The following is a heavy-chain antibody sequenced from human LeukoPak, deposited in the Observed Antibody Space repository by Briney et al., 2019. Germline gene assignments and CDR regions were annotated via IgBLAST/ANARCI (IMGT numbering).Heavy chain of an antibody. D-gene: IGHD5-24*01. Sequence: GGSLRLSCAASGINFRSSGMHWVRQAPGKGLEWVTFIQNDGSDKSYAASVKGRFTISRDNFNNILYLQMNSLRAEDTAVYYCAKDYNYGFDYWGQGAQVTVSA. CDR2: IQNDGSDK. CDR3: AKDYNYGFDY. CDR1: GINFRSSG. J-gene: IGHJ4*02. V-gene: IGHV3-30*02.